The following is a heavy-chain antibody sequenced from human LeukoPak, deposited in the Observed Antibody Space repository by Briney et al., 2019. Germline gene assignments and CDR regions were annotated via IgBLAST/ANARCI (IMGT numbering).Heavy chain of an antibody. CDR3: ARRQYYYDSSGDQIDY. CDR1: GYSFTSYW. Sequence: GESLKISCKGSGYSFTSYWIGWVRQMPGKGLEWMGIIYPGDSETRCSPSFPGQVTISADKSISTAYLQWSSLKASDTAMYYCARRQYYYDSSGDQIDYWGQGTLVTVSS. J-gene: IGHJ4*02. D-gene: IGHD3-22*01. V-gene: IGHV5-51*01. CDR2: IYPGDSET.